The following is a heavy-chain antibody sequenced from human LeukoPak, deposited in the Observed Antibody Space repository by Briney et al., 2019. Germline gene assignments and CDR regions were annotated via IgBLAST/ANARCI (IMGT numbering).Heavy chain of an antibody. D-gene: IGHD2-2*01. CDR1: GFTFSHYW. J-gene: IGHJ4*02. Sequence: QPGGSLRLSCAASGFTFSHYWMHWVRQAPGKGLVWVSRIESDGGRADYADSLKGRFTISRDNAKNTLYLEMNSLRAEDTAVYYCARVGHCSSTACLIDYWGQGTLVTVSS. CDR3: ARVGHCSSTACLIDY. V-gene: IGHV3-74*01. CDR2: IESDGGRA.